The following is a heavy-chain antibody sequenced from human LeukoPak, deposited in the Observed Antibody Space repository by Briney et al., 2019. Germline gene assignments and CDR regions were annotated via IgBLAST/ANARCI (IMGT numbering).Heavy chain of an antibody. CDR3: ANRYVSEY. Sequence: GGSLRLSCAASGFIFSDYAMNWVRQAPGKGLEWVSTIAYAGTYYADSVKGRFITSRDDSKSTLYLQMNSLRADDTAVYFCANRYVSEYWGQGILVTVSP. CDR1: GFIFSDYA. V-gene: IGHV3-23*01. D-gene: IGHD3-16*01. J-gene: IGHJ4*02. CDR2: IAYAGT.